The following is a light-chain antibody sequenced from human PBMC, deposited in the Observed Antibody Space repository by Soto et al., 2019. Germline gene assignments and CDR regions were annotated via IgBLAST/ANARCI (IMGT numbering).Light chain of an antibody. V-gene: IGKV3-20*01. CDR1: QRISSSY. CDR3: QQYGLSPWT. J-gene: IGKJ1*01. CDR2: GAS. Sequence: PGARATLSCRASQRISSSYLAWYQQRPGQAPRLLIYGASSRATGIPDRFSGSGSGTDFTLIISRLEPEDFAVYYCQQYGLSPWTFGQGTKVEI.